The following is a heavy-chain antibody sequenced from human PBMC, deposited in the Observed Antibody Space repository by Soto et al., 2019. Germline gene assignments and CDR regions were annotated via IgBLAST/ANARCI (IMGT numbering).Heavy chain of an antibody. Sequence: QVQLVQSGPEVKKPGSSVKVSCEASGGTFSNFAVNWVRQAPGQGLEWVGGIIPLFNVAKYAQKFEGRVTIVEDDSAGTAYMDLSSLRSDDTAVYYFAVSGRGGLGYDYKGTEGLDIGCQGNMVTVSP. CDR3: AVSGRGGLGYDYKGTEGLDI. V-gene: IGHV1-69*01. D-gene: IGHD4-4*01. J-gene: IGHJ3*02. CDR1: GGTFSNFA. CDR2: IIPLFNVA.